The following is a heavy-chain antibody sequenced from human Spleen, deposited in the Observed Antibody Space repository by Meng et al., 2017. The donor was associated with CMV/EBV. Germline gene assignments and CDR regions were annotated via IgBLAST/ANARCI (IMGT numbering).Heavy chain of an antibody. CDR1: GYSFTRYD. CDR3: ATRNYFDN. CDR2: MNPNSGNT. J-gene: IGHJ4*02. Sequence: ASVKVSCKASGYSFTRYDINWVRQATGQGLEWMGWMNPNSGNTGYAQKFQGRVTMTRDTSTRTAYMELSGLRSEDTAVYYCATRNYFDNWGQGTLVTVSS. V-gene: IGHV1-8*02.